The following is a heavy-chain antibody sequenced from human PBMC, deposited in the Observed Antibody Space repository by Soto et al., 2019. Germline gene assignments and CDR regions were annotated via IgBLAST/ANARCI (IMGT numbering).Heavy chain of an antibody. D-gene: IGHD2-15*01. CDR3: ARVLGGYTCSGGSCYPNYYYYCMDV. Sequence: GGSLRLSCAASGFTFSSYAMHWVRQAPGKGLEWVAVISYDGSNKYYADSVKGRFTISRDNSKNTLYLQMNSLRAEDTAVYYCARVLGGYTCSGGSCYPNYYYYCMDVWGQATTVTVSS. CDR1: GFTFSSYA. CDR2: ISYDGSNK. V-gene: IGHV3-30-3*01. J-gene: IGHJ6*02.